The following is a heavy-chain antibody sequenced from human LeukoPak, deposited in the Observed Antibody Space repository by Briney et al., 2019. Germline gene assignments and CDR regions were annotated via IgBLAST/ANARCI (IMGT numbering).Heavy chain of an antibody. J-gene: IGHJ4*02. CDR2: IYYSGST. V-gene: IGHV4-59*01. CDR1: GGSISSYY. D-gene: IGHD1-26*01. CDR3: AGGPYSGSYYVDY. Sequence: SETLPLTCTVSGGSISSYYWSWIRQPPGKGLEWIGHIYYSGSTNYNPSLKSRVTISVDTSKNQFSLKLSSVTAADTAVYYCAGGPYSGSYYVDYWGQGTPVTVSS.